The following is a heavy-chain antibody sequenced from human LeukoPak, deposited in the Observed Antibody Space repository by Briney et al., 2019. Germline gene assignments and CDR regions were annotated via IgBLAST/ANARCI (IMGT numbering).Heavy chain of an antibody. D-gene: IGHD3-10*01. CDR1: AFTFSDYW. CDR3: ARVDRFGESTHYFDD. V-gene: IGHV3-7*01. Sequence: GGSLRLSCATSAFTFSDYWMSWVRQTPGKELQWVANIREDGSEKYYVDSMKGRFTISRDNAKNSLYLQMNSLRAEDTAVYYCARVDRFGESTHYFDDWGQGTLVTVSS. J-gene: IGHJ4*02. CDR2: IREDGSEK.